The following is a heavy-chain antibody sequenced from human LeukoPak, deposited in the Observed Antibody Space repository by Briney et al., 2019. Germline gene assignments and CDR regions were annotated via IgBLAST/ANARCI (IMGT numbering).Heavy chain of an antibody. CDR2: ISFDGSNK. D-gene: IGHD2-15*01. V-gene: IGHV3-30-3*01. CDR1: GFTFSSYT. J-gene: IGHJ4*02. Sequence: GGSLRLSRAASGFTFSSYTIHWVRQPPGKGLEWVAVISFDGSNKYYADSVKGRFTISRDNSKNTLYLQMNSLRAEDTAVYYCAQHLGYCSSGTCYFTYWGQGTLVTVSS. CDR3: AQHLGYCSSGTCYFTY.